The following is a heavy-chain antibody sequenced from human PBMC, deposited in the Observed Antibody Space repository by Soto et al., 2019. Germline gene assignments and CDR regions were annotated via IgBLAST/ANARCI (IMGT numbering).Heavy chain of an antibody. V-gene: IGHV1-18*01. CDR3: ARDPDCSGGSCYLRGAFDI. J-gene: IGHJ3*02. D-gene: IGHD2-15*01. CDR2: ISAYNGNT. CDR1: GYTFSSCG. Sequence: ASVKLSCKESGYTFSSCGSSWVRQANRQGLEWMGWISAYNGNTNYAQKLQGRVTMTTDTSTSTAYMELRSLRSDDTAVYYCARDPDCSGGSCYLRGAFDIWGQGTMVTVSS.